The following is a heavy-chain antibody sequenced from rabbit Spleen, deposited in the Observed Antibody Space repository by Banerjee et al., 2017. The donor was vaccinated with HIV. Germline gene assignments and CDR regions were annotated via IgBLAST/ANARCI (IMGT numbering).Heavy chain of an antibody. CDR1: GFSFSSSYW. V-gene: IGHV1S45*01. CDR3: LGGWRNSDYAYGFYL. D-gene: IGHD6-1*01. J-gene: IGHJ4*01. Sequence: QEQLVESGGGLVQPEGSLTLTCTASGFSFSSSYWICWVRQAPGKGLEWIACIYAGSSSGSYYANWAKGRFTISKTSSTTVTLQLTSLTAADTATYFCLGGWRNSDYAYGFYLWGPGTLVTVS. CDR2: IYAGSSSGS.